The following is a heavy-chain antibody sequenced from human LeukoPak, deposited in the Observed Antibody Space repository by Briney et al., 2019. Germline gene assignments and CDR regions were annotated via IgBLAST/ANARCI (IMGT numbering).Heavy chain of an antibody. V-gene: IGHV1-2*06. CDR3: ARDQWSYDFWSGYPPFDY. CDR1: GYTFTGYY. CDR2: INPNSGGT. Sequence: ASVKVSCKASGYTFTGYYMHWVRQAPGQGLEWMGRINPNSGGTNYAQKFQGRATMTRDTSISTAYMELRSLRSDDTAVYYCARDQWSYDFWSGYPPFDYWGQGTLVTVSS. J-gene: IGHJ4*02. D-gene: IGHD3-3*01.